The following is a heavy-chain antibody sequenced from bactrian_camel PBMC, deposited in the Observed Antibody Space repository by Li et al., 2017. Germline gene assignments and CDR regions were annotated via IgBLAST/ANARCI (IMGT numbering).Heavy chain of an antibody. J-gene: IGHJ4*01. CDR3: ASQYGGSWFWGLGK. D-gene: IGHD6*01. V-gene: IGHV3S40*01. Sequence: VQLVESGGGSVQTGGSLRLSCATSGDTFSGVAMSWVRQAPGRGLEWVSTIDSGGSSTYYADSVKGRFTISRDNAKNTAYLQLNSLKTEDMAMYYCASQYGGSWFWGLGKWGQGTQVTVS. CDR2: IDSGGSST. CDR1: GDTFSGVA.